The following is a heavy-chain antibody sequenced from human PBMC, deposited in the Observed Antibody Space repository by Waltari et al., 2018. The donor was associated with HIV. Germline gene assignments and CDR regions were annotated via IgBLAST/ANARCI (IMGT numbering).Heavy chain of an antibody. V-gene: IGHV1-8*01. CDR3: ARGPQDYPKYYFDY. Sequence: QVQLVQSGAEVKKPGASVKVSCKASGYTFTSYDLNWVRQANGQGLEWLGWMNPNSGNTGYAQRFQGRVTMTRNTSISTAYMELSSLRSEDTAVYFCARGPQDYPKYYFDYWGQGTLVTVSS. CDR1: GYTFTSYD. D-gene: IGHD4-17*01. J-gene: IGHJ4*02. CDR2: MNPNSGNT.